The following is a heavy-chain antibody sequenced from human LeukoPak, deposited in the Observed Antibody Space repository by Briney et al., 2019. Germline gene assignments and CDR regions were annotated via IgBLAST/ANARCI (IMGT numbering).Heavy chain of an antibody. Sequence: GGSLRLSCAASGFTFSSYSMNWVRQAPGKGLEWVSSISSSSSYIYYADSVKGRFTISRDNAKNSLYLQMNSLRAEDTAVYYCARDVVDQDIVVVPAAMGPWRQGTLVTVSS. V-gene: IGHV3-21*01. D-gene: IGHD2-2*01. J-gene: IGHJ5*02. CDR3: ARDVVDQDIVVVPAAMGP. CDR1: GFTFSSYS. CDR2: ISSSSSYI.